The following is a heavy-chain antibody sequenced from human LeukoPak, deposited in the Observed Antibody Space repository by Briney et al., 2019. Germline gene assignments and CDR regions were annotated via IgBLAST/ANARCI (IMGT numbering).Heavy chain of an antibody. Sequence: GGSLRLSCAASGFTFSSYSMNWVRQAPGKGLEWVSSISSSSSYIYYADSVKGRFTISRDNAKNSLYLQTNSLRAEDTAVYYCARDYGSGSSQYYFDYWGQGTLVTVSS. J-gene: IGHJ4*02. V-gene: IGHV3-21*01. CDR2: ISSSSSYI. CDR3: ARDYGSGSSQYYFDY. D-gene: IGHD3-10*01. CDR1: GFTFSSYS.